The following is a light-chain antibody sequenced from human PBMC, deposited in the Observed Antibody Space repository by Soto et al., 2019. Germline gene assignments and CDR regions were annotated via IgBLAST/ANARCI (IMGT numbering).Light chain of an antibody. CDR2: GAS. CDR3: QQYNDWPQLT. V-gene: IGKV3-15*01. J-gene: IGKJ4*01. CDR1: QSVSSN. Sequence: EIVMTQSPATLSVSPGERATLSCRASQSVSSNLAWYQQQPGQAPRLRIHGASTRATGIPARFSGSGTGTEFTLTISSLQSEDFAVYYCQQYNDWPQLTFGGGTRVEIK.